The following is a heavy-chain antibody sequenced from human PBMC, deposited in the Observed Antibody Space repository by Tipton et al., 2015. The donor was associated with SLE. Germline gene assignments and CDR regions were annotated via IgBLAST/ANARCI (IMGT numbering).Heavy chain of an antibody. CDR1: GFAVTSYY. CDR3: ARGGGFDAFDI. CDR2: IYSGDST. J-gene: IGHJ3*02. V-gene: IGHV3-66*01. Sequence: SLRLSCAASGFAVTSYYMNWVRQAPGRGLEWVSLIYSGDSTYYADSVKGRFTISRDNSKNTLYLQMNSPRAEDTAVYYCARGGGFDAFDIWGQGTMVTVSS. D-gene: IGHD5-12*01.